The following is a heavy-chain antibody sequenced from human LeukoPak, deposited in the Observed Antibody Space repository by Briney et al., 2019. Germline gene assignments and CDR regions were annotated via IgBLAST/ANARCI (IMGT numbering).Heavy chain of an antibody. J-gene: IGHJ4*02. D-gene: IGHD3-3*01. V-gene: IGHV3-23*01. Sequence: PGGSLRLSCAASGFTFSSYAMSWVRQAPGKGLEWVSTVSGNGGITYYADSMKGRFTISRDNSKNTLFLQTNSLRGEDTAVYYCAKDPVYGSGQSHPSDYWGQGTLVTVSS. CDR1: GFTFSSYA. CDR3: AKDPVYGSGQSHPSDY. CDR2: VSGNGGIT.